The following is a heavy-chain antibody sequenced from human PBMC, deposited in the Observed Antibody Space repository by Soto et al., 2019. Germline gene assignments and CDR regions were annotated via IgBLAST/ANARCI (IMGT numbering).Heavy chain of an antibody. Sequence: QVQLVQSGVEVKKPGASVKVSCKASGYTFTTYGISWVRQALGQGLEWVGWVSPYDGDTNYADALQGRVTMTTDTSTTTAYMELRSLRSDDTAMYYCARDHGGSYQADSFDPWGQGTLVIVSS. CDR3: ARDHGGSYQADSFDP. D-gene: IGHD1-26*01. J-gene: IGHJ5*02. V-gene: IGHV1-18*01. CDR1: GYTFTTYG. CDR2: VSPYDGDT.